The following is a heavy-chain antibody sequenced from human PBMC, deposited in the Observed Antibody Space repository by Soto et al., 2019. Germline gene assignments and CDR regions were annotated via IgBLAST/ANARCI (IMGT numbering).Heavy chain of an antibody. V-gene: IGHV3-33*01. CDR2: IWYDGSNK. D-gene: IGHD3-10*01. J-gene: IGHJ6*02. Sequence: QVQLVESGGGVVQPGRSLRLSCAASGFTFSSYGMHWVRQAPGKGLEWVAVIWYDGSNKYYADSVKGRFTISRDNSKNTLYLQMNILRAEDTAVYYCARDTARAMVRIYYGMDVWGQGTTVTFSS. CDR1: GFTFSSYG. CDR3: ARDTARAMVRIYYGMDV.